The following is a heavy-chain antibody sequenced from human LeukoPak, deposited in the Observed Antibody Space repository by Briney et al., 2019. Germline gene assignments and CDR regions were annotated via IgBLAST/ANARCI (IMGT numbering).Heavy chain of an antibody. CDR1: GFTFSSYA. Sequence: GRSLRLSCAASGFTFSSYAMHWVRQAPGKGLEWVAVISYDGSNKYYADSVKGRFTISRDNSKNTLYLQMNSLRAEDTAVYYCARVKDGYNVGYFDYWGQGTLVTVSS. D-gene: IGHD5-24*01. J-gene: IGHJ4*02. V-gene: IGHV3-30-3*01. CDR2: ISYDGSNK. CDR3: ARVKDGYNVGYFDY.